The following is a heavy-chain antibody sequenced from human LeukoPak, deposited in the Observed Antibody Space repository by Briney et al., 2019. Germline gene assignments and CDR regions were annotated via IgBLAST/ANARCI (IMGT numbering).Heavy chain of an antibody. Sequence: GGSLRLSCAASDFTLTNAWVNWIRQAPGEGLEWVGRIKSKTDGGTTDFAAHVNGRFTISREDSTNTVYLQMDSLKTEDTAVYYCIIAPGLFAFEPWGQGTMVTVSS. J-gene: IGHJ3*01. D-gene: IGHD6-13*01. CDR1: DFTLTNAW. CDR3: IIAPGLFAFEP. V-gene: IGHV3-15*07. CDR2: IKSKTDGGTT.